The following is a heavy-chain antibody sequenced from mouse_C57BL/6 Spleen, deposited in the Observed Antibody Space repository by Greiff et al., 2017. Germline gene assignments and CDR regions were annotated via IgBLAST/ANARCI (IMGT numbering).Heavy chain of an antibody. CDR3: ARSLLGDY. Sequence: EVQLQQSGPELVKPGASVKISCKASGYTFTDYYMNWVKQSHGKSLEWIGDINPNNGGTSYNQKFKGKATLTVDKSSSTAYMELRSLTSEDSAVYYCARSLLGDYWGQGTTLTVSS. CDR1: GYTFTDYY. D-gene: IGHD1-1*01. CDR2: INPNNGGT. J-gene: IGHJ2*01. V-gene: IGHV1-26*01.